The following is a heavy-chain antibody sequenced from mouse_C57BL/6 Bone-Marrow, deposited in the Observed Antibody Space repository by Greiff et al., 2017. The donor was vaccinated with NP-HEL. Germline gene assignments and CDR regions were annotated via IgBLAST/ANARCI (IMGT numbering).Heavy chain of an antibody. D-gene: IGHD6-1*01. J-gene: IGHJ3*01. CDR1: GYTFTSYW. CDR2: IDPSDSYT. CDR3: ARGPTPFAY. Sequence: QVQLQQPGAELVMPGASVKLSCKASGYTFTSYWMHWVKQRPGQGLEWIGEIDPSDSYTNYNQKFKGKSTLTVDKSSSTAYMQLSSLTSEDSAVYYCARGPTPFAYWGQGTLVTVSA. V-gene: IGHV1-69*01.